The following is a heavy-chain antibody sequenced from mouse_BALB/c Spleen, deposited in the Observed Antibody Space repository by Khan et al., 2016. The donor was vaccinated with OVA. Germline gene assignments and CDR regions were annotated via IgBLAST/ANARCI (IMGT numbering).Heavy chain of an antibody. CDR2: ILPGSGSN. CDR1: GYTFSSYW. CDR3: ARGNYYGSSSWFGY. J-gene: IGHJ3*01. D-gene: IGHD1-1*01. Sequence: QIQLVQSGAELMKPGASVKISCKATGYTFSSYWIAWVKQRPGHGLEWIGEILPGSGSNNYNEKFKGKATFTADTSSNTAYMQLSSLTSEDSAVYYCARGNYYGSSSWFGYWGQGTLVTVS. V-gene: IGHV1-9*01.